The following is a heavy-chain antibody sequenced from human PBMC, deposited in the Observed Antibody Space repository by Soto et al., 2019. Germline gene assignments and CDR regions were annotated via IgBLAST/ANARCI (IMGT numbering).Heavy chain of an antibody. Sequence: ESLKISCKGSGYSFTSYWISWVRQMPGKGLEWMGRIDPSDSYTNYSPSFQGHVTISADKSISTAYLRWSSLKASDTAMYYCARAPRDRYFDWLLFDYWGQGTLVTVSS. CDR3: ARAPRDRYFDWLLFDY. V-gene: IGHV5-10-1*01. D-gene: IGHD3-9*01. CDR1: GYSFTSYW. CDR2: IDPSDSYT. J-gene: IGHJ4*02.